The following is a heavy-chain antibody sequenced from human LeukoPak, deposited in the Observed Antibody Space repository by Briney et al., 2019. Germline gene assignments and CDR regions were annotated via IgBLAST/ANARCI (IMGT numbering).Heavy chain of an antibody. CDR1: GFTFSDYY. CDR2: ISSSGSTI. J-gene: IGHJ3*02. CDR3: ARARWGLQYDAFDI. V-gene: IGHV3-11*04. D-gene: IGHD4-11*01. Sequence: GGSLRLSCAASGFTFSDYYMSWIRQAPGKGLEWVSCISSSGSTIYYADSVKGRFTISRDNAKNSLYLQMNSLRAEDTAVYYCARARWGLQYDAFDIWGQGTMVTVSS.